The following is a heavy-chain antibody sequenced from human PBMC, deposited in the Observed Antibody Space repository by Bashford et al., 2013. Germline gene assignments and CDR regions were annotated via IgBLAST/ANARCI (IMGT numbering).Heavy chain of an antibody. CDR1: GFTFTRSV. Sequence: SVKVSCEASGFTFTRSVMQWVRQARGQRLEWIGCIVVGSGNTIYAQKFQERVTITRDTSTSTVYMELSSLRSEDTAVYYCARDLVAVAGRSYYYYYGMDVWGQGTTVTVSS. CDR2: IVVGSGNT. CDR3: ARDLVAVAGRSYYYYYGMDV. D-gene: IGHD6-19*01. V-gene: IGHV1-58*02. J-gene: IGHJ6*02.